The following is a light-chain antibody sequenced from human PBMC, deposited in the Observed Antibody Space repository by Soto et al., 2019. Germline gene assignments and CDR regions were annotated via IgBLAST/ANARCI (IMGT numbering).Light chain of an antibody. Sequence: QSVLTQPPSISGAPGQRVTISCTGSSSNIGAGSDVHWYHQLPGTAPQLLIYGNTNRPSGVPDRFSGSKSGTSASLAIAGLQTEDEGDYYCQTYDSSLSGLYVFGTGTRSPS. CDR1: SSNIGAGSD. J-gene: IGLJ1*01. V-gene: IGLV1-40*01. CDR3: QTYDSSLSGLYV. CDR2: GNT.